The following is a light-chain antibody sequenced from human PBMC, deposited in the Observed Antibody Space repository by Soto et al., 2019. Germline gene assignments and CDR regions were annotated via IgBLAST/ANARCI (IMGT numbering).Light chain of an antibody. V-gene: IGLV2-14*01. Sequence: QSALTQAASVSGSPGQSITISCTGTASDVGGYNYVSWYRQHPGKAPKLLIYEVSNRPSGVSNRFSGSKSGNTASLTISGLQAEDEADYYCSSYTSSSPRVVFGGVTKLTVL. CDR3: SSYTSSSPRVV. CDR2: EVS. CDR1: ASDVGGYNY. J-gene: IGLJ2*01.